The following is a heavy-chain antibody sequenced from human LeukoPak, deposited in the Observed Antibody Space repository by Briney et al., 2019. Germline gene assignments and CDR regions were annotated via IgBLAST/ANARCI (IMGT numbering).Heavy chain of an antibody. V-gene: IGHV3-23*01. D-gene: IGHD2-2*01. CDR1: GFTFNSYS. Sequence: PGRSLRLSCAASGFTFNSYSMSWVRQAPGKGLEWVSAISTSGGTTYYADSVKGRFTISRDNSENTLFLQMNSLRGEDMAVYYCAKEPREYCSSTSCPNWFDLWGQGTLVTVSS. CDR2: ISTSGGTT. CDR3: AKEPREYCSSTSCPNWFDL. J-gene: IGHJ5*02.